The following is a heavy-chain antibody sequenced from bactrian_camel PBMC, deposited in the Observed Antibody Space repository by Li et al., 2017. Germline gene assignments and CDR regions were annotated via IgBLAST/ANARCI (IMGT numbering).Heavy chain of an antibody. V-gene: IGHV3S25*01. J-gene: IGHJ4*01. CDR3: AADGSDYSAYGAGCEYEY. CDR2: ISSGGGTT. D-gene: IGHD4*01. CDR1: GFTFSSYW. Sequence: QLVESGGGSVQPGGSLRLSCAASGFTFSSYWMYWVRQAPGKGLEWVSTISSGGGTTYYADSVKGRFTISRDNAKNTVYLQMTSLKPEDTAMYYRAADGSDYSAYGAGCEYEYWGQGTQVTVS.